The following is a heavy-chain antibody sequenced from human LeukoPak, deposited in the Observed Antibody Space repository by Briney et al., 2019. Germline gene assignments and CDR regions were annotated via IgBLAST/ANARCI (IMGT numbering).Heavy chain of an antibody. D-gene: IGHD6-19*01. CDR1: GFTFSTYT. CDR3: ARDHGAGTSWLGDPCDI. CDR2: ISTNSKYI. Sequence: PGGSLRLSCAASGFTFSTYTMNWVRQAPGKGLEWVSSISTNSKYIYYVDSVKGRFTISRDNAKNSVYLQMNSLRAEHTAVYYCARDHGAGTSWLGDPCDIWGQGTMVTVSS. V-gene: IGHV3-21*01. J-gene: IGHJ3*02.